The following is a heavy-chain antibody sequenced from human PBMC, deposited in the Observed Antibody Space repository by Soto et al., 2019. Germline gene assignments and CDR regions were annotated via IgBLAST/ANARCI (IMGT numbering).Heavy chain of an antibody. CDR1: GGSISGSY. D-gene: IGHD4-17*01. CDR2: IYSSGSS. CDR3: ARLFTVTTDYYLGMDV. J-gene: IGHJ6*02. Sequence: VQLRESGPGLVKPSETLSLSCTVSGGSISGSYWSWVRQPAGKGLEWIGRIYSSGSSNYNPSLNSRLTTSLDTSKNQFSLKLGSVTAADTAIYYCARLFTVTTDYYLGMDVWGQGTTVTVSS. V-gene: IGHV4-4*07.